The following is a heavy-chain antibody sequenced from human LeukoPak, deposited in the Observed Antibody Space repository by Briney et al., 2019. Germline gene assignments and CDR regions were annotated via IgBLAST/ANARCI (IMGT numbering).Heavy chain of an antibody. CDR2: ISAYNGNT. J-gene: IGHJ3*02. CDR1: GYTFTSYG. V-gene: IGHV1-18*01. CDR3: ARREIYCSGGTCYWWGAFDI. D-gene: IGHD2-15*01. Sequence: ASVKVSCKASGYTFTSYGISWVRQAPGQGLEWMGWISAYNGNTNYAQKLQGRVTMTTDTSTSTAYMELRSLRSDDTAVYYCARREIYCSGGTCYWWGAFDIWGQGTMVTVSS.